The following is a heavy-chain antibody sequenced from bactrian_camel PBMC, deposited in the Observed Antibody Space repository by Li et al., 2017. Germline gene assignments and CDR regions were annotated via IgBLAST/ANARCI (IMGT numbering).Heavy chain of an antibody. D-gene: IGHD2*01. V-gene: IGHV3S25*01. Sequence: QLVESGGGLVQPGGSLRLSCVASGFTFSNDWMHWVRQAPGKGLEWVATIGFADGRTDSADSVKGRFIISRDNVPNMVYLQMNSLKSEDTALYYCTTLTTTCSSGGCSKVSKYWGQGTQVTVS. CDR2: IGFADGRT. J-gene: IGHJ4*01. CDR1: GFTFSNDW. CDR3: TTLTTTCSSGGCSKVSKY.